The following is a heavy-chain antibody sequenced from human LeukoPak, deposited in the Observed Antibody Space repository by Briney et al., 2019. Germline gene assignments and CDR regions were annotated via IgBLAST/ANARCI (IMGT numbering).Heavy chain of an antibody. CDR1: GYTFTSYG. Sequence: ASVKVSCKASGYTFTSYGISWVRQAPGQGLEWMGWISAYNGNTNYAQKLQGRVTTTTDTSTSTAYMELRSLRSDDTAVYYCARIPWGRYGSISPFDYWGQGTLVTVSS. V-gene: IGHV1-18*01. D-gene: IGHD3-10*01. CDR3: ARIPWGRYGSISPFDY. CDR2: ISAYNGNT. J-gene: IGHJ4*02.